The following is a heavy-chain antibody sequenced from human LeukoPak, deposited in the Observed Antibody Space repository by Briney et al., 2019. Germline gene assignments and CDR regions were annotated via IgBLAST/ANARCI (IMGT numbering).Heavy chain of an antibody. J-gene: IGHJ4*02. CDR2: INTDGSST. V-gene: IGHV3-74*01. CDR1: GFIFSGYA. D-gene: IGHD3-9*01. CDR3: ARQFDSGAY. Sequence: PGGSLRLSCAASGFIFSGYALHWVRQAPGKGLVWVSRINTDGSSTSYADSVKGRFTISRDNAKNTLYLQMNSLRAEDTAVYYCARQFDSGAYWGQGTLVTVSS.